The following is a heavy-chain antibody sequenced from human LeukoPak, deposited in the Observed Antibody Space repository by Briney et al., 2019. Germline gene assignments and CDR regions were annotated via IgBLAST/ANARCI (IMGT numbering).Heavy chain of an antibody. J-gene: IGHJ6*02. CDR2: IYTSGST. CDR3: ARDGNVYYYYYYGMDV. V-gene: IGHV4-4*07. D-gene: IGHD1-1*01. CDR1: GGSISSYY. Sequence: SETLSLTCTVSGGSISSYYWSWIRQPAGKGLEWIGRIYTSGSTNYNPSLKSRVTMSVDTSKNQFSLKLSSMTAADTAVYYCARDGNVYYYYYYGMDVWGQGTTVTVSS.